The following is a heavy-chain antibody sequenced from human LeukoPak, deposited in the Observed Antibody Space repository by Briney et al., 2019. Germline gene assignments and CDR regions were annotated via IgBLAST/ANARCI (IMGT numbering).Heavy chain of an antibody. J-gene: IGHJ4*02. CDR2: IKQDGSEK. D-gene: IGHD3-22*01. CDR1: GFTFSSYW. V-gene: IGHV3-7*01. Sequence: GGSLRLSCAASGFTFSSYWMSWVRQAPGKGLEWVANIKQDGSEKYYVDSVKGRFTISRDNAKNSLYPQMNSLRAEDTAVYYCAREGYYDSSGYSQDWDYWGQGTLVTVSS. CDR3: AREGYYDSSGYSQDWDY.